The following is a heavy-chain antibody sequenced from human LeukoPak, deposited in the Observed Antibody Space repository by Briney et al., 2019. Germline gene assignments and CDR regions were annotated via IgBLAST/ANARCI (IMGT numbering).Heavy chain of an antibody. D-gene: IGHD2-2*01. Sequence: GGSLRLSCAASGFTFSSYGMHWVRQAPGKGLEWVAVIWYDGSNKYYADSVKGRFTISRDNSKNTLYLQINSLRAEDTAVYYCARRYCSSTSCFGDYWGQGTLVTVSS. CDR2: IWYDGSNK. CDR3: ARRYCSSTSCFGDY. V-gene: IGHV3-33*01. CDR1: GFTFSSYG. J-gene: IGHJ4*02.